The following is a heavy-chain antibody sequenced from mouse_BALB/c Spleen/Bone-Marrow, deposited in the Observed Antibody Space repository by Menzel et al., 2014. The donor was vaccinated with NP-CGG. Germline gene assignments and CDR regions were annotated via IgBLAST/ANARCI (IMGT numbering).Heavy chain of an antibody. J-gene: IGHJ3*01. CDR1: GFGFSGFW. CDR2: INPDSSTI. Sequence: EVQVVESGGGLVQPGGSLKLSCAASGFGFSGFWMGWVRQAPGKGLEWIGEINPDSSTINYTPSLKDRFIISRDNAKNTLYLQMSKVRSEDTALYYCARLGYYGGFAYWGQGTLVTVSA. D-gene: IGHD2-3*01. CDR3: ARLGYYGGFAY. V-gene: IGHV4-1*02.